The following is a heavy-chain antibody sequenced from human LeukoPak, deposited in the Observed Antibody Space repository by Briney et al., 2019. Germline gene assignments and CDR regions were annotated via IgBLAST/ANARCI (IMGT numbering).Heavy chain of an antibody. D-gene: IGHD5-12*01. CDR2: ISSDGGNV. CDR1: AFTFRSFG. CDR3: AKGQQGHMWLDN. Sequence: GGSLRLSCAASAFTFRSFGMQWVRQAPGKGLEWVACISSDGGNVYYADSVNGRFSISRDNFKATLYLQMNSLRPEDTAVYYCAKGQQGHMWLDNWGEETLVIVSS. V-gene: IGHV3-30*18. J-gene: IGHJ4*02.